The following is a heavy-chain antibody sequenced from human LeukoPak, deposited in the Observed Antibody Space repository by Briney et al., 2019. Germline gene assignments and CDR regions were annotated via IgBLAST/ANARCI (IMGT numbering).Heavy chain of an antibody. D-gene: IGHD2-15*01. V-gene: IGHV4-59*01. CDR1: GGSIRSYY. Sequence: SETLSLTGTVSGGSIRSYYWSWIRQPPGKGLEWIGYFYYSGSTNYNPSLKSRVTISVDTSKNQFSLKLSSVTAADTAVYYCAREKSPDYCSGGSCYFDYWGQGTLVTVSS. CDR2: FYYSGST. CDR3: AREKSPDYCSGGSCYFDY. J-gene: IGHJ4*02.